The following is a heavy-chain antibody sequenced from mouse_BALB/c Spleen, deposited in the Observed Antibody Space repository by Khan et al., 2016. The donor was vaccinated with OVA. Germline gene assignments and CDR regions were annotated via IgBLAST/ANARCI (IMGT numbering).Heavy chain of an antibody. V-gene: IGHV9-3-1*01. D-gene: IGHD1-3*01. Sequence: QIQLVQSEPELKKPGETVKISCRASGYTFSNYGMNWVKQAPGKGLKWMGWINTYTGEPTYADDFKGRFAFSLETSASTAYLQINNLKNEDTSTYFCARYMPYRYFDVWGAGTTVTVSS. CDR3: ARYMPYRYFDV. CDR1: GYTFSNYG. CDR2: INTYTGEP. J-gene: IGHJ1*01.